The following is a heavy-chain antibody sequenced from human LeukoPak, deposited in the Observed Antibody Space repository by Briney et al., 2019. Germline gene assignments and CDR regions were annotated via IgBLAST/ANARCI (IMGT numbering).Heavy chain of an antibody. CDR2: LYTSGST. D-gene: IGHD3-22*01. CDR1: GGSISSSSYY. V-gene: IGHV4-39*07. CDR3: ARLRDYYDSSGYYI. Sequence: PSETLSLTCTVSGGSISSSSYYWGWIRQPPGKGLEWIGRLYTSGSTNYNPSLKSRVSMSVDTSKKQFSLRLSSVTAADTAIYYCARLRDYYDSSGYYIWGQGTLVTVSS. J-gene: IGHJ4*02.